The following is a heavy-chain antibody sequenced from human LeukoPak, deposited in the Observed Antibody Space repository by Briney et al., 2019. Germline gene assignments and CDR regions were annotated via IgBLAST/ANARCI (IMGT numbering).Heavy chain of an antibody. CDR2: VSGSGSTT. D-gene: IGHD6-19*01. Sequence: GGSLRLSCAASGFTFYNYAMSWVRQAPGKGLEWVSAVSGSGSTTYYADSVKGRFTISRDNSKNTLYLQMNSLRAEDTAVYYCAKDFSRSGRYYWSQGTLVTVSS. CDR1: GFTFYNYA. CDR3: AKDFSRSGRYY. J-gene: IGHJ4*02. V-gene: IGHV3-23*01.